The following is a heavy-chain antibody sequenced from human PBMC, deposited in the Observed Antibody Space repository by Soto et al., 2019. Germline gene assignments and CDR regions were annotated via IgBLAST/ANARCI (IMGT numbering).Heavy chain of an antibody. D-gene: IGHD1-7*01. CDR1: GFTFSSYW. J-gene: IGHJ3*01. Sequence: GGSLRLSCAASGFTFSSYWRSWVRQAPGKGLEWVANIKQDGSEKYYADSVKGRFTISRDNAKNTVYLQIDSLRAEDTAVYYCARSLPGTYGAFDLWGQGTVVTVSS. V-gene: IGHV3-7*01. CDR3: ARSLPGTYGAFDL. CDR2: IKQDGSEK.